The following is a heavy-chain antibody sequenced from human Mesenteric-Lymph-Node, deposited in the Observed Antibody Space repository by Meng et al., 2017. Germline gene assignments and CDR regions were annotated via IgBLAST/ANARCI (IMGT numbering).Heavy chain of an antibody. CDR2: INSNSAGT. V-gene: IGHV1-2*06. CDR1: GYTFTDYF. J-gene: IGHJ4*02. CDR3: ARFWDSYVYFDS. D-gene: IGHD3-16*01. Sequence: QVQLVQSGAEVKKPGASVKVSCKASGYTFTDYFVHWVRQAPGQGLEWMGRINSNSAGTNYAQKFQGRVTMTSDPSINTAYMELSRLRSDDTAVYYCARFWDSYVYFDSWGQGTLVTVSS.